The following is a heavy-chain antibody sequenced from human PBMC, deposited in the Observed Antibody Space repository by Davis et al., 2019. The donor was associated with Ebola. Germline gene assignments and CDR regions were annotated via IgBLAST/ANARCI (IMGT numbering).Heavy chain of an antibody. J-gene: IGHJ4*02. D-gene: IGHD3-22*01. CDR3: ARGVNYYDSSGYYEEY. CDR1: GGTFSSHG. Sequence: AASVKVSCKAAGGTFSSHGISWVRQAPGQGLEWMGGIIPIFGTANYAQKFQGRVTITADKSTSTAYMELRSLRYEDTAVYYCARGVNYYDSSGYYEEYWGQGTLVTVSS. V-gene: IGHV1-69*06. CDR2: IIPIFGTA.